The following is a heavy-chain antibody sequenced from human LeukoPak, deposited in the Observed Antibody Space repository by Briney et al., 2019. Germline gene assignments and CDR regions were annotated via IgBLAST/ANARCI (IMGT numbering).Heavy chain of an antibody. D-gene: IGHD5-12*01. V-gene: IGHV3-7*01. Sequence: GGSLRLSCAASGFTFSSYWMSWVRQAPGKGLEWVATIRQDGSQKYYVDSVKGRFTISRDNAKNSLYLQMNSLRAEDTAVYYCARVEASGYDYGAFDYWGQGTLVTVSS. CDR2: IRQDGSQK. CDR3: ARVEASGYDYGAFDY. J-gene: IGHJ4*02. CDR1: GFTFSSYW.